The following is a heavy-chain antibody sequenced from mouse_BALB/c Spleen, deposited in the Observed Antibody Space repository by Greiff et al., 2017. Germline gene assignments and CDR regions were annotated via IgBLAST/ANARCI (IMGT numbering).Heavy chain of an antibody. CDR2: ISYSGST. J-gene: IGHJ1*01. V-gene: IGHV3-2*02. Sequence: EVQLVESGPGLVKPSQSLSLTCTVTGYSITSDYAWNWIRQFPVNKLEWMGYISYSGSTSYNPSLKSRISITRDTSKNQFFLQLNSVTTEDTATYYCARNYYGGYFDVWGAGTTVTVSS. D-gene: IGHD1-1*01. CDR1: GYSITSDYA. CDR3: ARNYYGGYFDV.